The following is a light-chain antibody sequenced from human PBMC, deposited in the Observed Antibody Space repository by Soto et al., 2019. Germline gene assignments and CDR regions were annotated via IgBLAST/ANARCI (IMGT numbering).Light chain of an antibody. CDR3: QVRNIWPPFP. J-gene: IGKJ2*01. Sequence: EIVLTQSPVTLSLSPGERATLSCRASQSVYNFLAWYQQRPGQAPRLLIYDASNRATGIPGRFSGSGSGTDFTLTITNLEPEDFAIYYCQVRNIWPPFPFGQGTKLEIK. CDR1: QSVYNF. V-gene: IGKV3-11*01. CDR2: DAS.